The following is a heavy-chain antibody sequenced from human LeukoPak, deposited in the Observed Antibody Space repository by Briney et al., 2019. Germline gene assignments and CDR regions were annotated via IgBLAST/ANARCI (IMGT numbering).Heavy chain of an antibody. Sequence: GEPLNISGKASGSRFATYWSSWVREIPGKGLEWTDIINPGSSENRLSSSFPGQVTMSANKSISTVYLQWNSLKAADTAMYYCVRWVELSETSYFDSWGQGTLVTVSS. D-gene: IGHD4-11*01. J-gene: IGHJ4*02. CDR1: GSRFATYW. V-gene: IGHV5-51*01. CDR3: VRWVELSETSYFDS. CDR2: INPGSSEN.